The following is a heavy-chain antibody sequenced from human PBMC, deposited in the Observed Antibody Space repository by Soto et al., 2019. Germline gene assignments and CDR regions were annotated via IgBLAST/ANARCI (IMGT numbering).Heavy chain of an antibody. Sequence: QVQLVQSGAEVKKPGSSVKVSCKASGGTFSSYAISWVRQAPGQGLEWMGGIIPIFGTANYAQKFQGRVTITADKSTSTAYMELSSLRSEDTAVYYCARETVVVPAALYYYYYGMDVWGQGTTVTVSS. CDR2: IIPIFGTA. CDR1: GGTFSSYA. D-gene: IGHD2-2*01. V-gene: IGHV1-69*06. J-gene: IGHJ6*02. CDR3: ARETVVVPAALYYYYYGMDV.